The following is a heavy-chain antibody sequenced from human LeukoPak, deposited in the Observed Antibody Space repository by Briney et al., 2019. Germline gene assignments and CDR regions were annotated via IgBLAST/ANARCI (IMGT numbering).Heavy chain of an antibody. V-gene: IGHV3-23*01. CDR1: GFTFSSYG. Sequence: GGTLRLSCAASGFTFSSYGMSWVRQAPGKGLEWVSAISGSGGSTYYADSVKGRFTISRDNSKNTLYLQMNSLRAEDTAVYYCAKSESIAAAHHGNWGQGTLVTVSS. CDR2: ISGSGGST. D-gene: IGHD6-13*01. CDR3: AKSESIAAAHHGN. J-gene: IGHJ4*02.